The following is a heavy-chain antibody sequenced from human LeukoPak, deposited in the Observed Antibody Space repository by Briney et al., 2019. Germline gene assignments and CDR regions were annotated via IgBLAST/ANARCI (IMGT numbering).Heavy chain of an antibody. Sequence: TGGSLRLSCAASGFTFSNYAMNWVRQAPGRGLEWVSAISSSGGSTYYADSVKGRFTISRDNSKNTLYLQMNSLRAEDTAVYYCAKDLAGSGSYSFDYWGQGTLVTVSS. V-gene: IGHV3-23*01. CDR1: GFTFSNYA. J-gene: IGHJ4*02. CDR2: ISSSGGST. D-gene: IGHD1-26*01. CDR3: AKDLAGSGSYSFDY.